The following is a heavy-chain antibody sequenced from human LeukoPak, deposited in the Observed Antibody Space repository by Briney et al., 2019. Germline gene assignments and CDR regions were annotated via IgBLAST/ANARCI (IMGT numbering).Heavy chain of an antibody. Sequence: GGPLRLPCAASGFLYKQYWMIWARAATGKGLEGVANIKQDGSDKYYVHSVKGRFTISRDNAKNSLYLQVNSQRAEHTAVYYCVRDTFGPNDSWGQGTLVSVSS. V-gene: IGHV3-7*01. J-gene: IGHJ4*02. CDR2: IKQDGSDK. CDR3: VRDTFGPNDS. CDR1: GFLYKQYW. D-gene: IGHD3-3*01.